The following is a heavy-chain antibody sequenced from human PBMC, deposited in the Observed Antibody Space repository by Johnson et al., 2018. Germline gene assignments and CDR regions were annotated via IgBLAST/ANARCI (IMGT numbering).Heavy chain of an antibody. CDR1: GFTFSNYA. CDR3: ANVVAPTRLDAFDL. V-gene: IGHV3-23*04. D-gene: IGHD2-15*01. J-gene: IGHJ3*01. CDR2: VSGSGGST. Sequence: EVQLVESGGGLVQPGGSLRLSCAASGFTFSNYAMNWVRQAPGKGLEWVSTVSGSGGSTYYADSVKGRFTISRDNSKNTLYLPMNSLSAEDTALYFCANVVAPTRLDAFDLWGPGTMVNVSS.